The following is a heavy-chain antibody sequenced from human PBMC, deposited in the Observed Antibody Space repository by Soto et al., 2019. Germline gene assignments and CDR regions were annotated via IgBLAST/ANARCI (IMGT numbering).Heavy chain of an antibody. CDR1: GFTFSSYG. CDR2: IWYDGSNK. CDR3: ASXXXXXXXXXXYYYYYGMXX. V-gene: IGHV3-33*01. J-gene: IGHJ6*02. Sequence: QVQLVESGGGVVQPGRSLRLSCAASGFTFSSYGMHWVRQAPGKGLEWVAVIWYDGSNKYYADSVKGRFTISRDNYKNTMYLQMNSLRAEDTAVYYCASXXXXXXXXXXYYYYYGMXXXGQG.